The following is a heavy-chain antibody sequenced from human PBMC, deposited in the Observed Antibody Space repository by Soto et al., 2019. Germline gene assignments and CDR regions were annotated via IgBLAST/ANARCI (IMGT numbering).Heavy chain of an antibody. J-gene: IGHJ4*02. V-gene: IGHV3-48*03. CDR1: GLTFSTYE. CDR2: ISSSGNST. CDR3: ARGGNR. D-gene: IGHD3-16*01. Sequence: EGQLVESGGGLVQPGGSLRLSCAASGLTFSTYEMNWVRQAPGKGLEWVSYISSSGNSTYYPDSVKGRFTISRDNAKNSLYLEMNSLRPEDTALYYCARGGNRWGQGALVTVSS.